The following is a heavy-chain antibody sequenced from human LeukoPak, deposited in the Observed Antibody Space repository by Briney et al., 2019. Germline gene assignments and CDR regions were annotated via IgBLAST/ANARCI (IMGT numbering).Heavy chain of an antibody. CDR1: GGTFSSYA. V-gene: IGHV1-69*05. D-gene: IGHD7-27*01. Sequence: SVKVSFKASGGTFSSYAISWVRQAPGQGLEWMGGIIPIFGTANYAQKFQGRVTITTDESTSTAYMELSSLRSEDTAVYYCARDSGDRSGWYFDLWGRGTLVTVSS. CDR2: IIPIFGTA. CDR3: ARDSGDRSGWYFDL. J-gene: IGHJ2*01.